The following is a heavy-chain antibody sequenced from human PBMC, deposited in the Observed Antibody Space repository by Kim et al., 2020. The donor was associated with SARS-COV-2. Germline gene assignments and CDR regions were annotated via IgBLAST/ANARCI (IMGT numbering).Heavy chain of an antibody. Sequence: STTCADSVTGRFTISRDNAQNTMYLRMSSLGAADTAVYFCARDACNSIDNWGQGTLVTVSS. CDR3: ARDACNSIDN. J-gene: IGHJ4*02. V-gene: IGHV3-74*03. CDR2: ST. D-gene: IGHD3-3*02.